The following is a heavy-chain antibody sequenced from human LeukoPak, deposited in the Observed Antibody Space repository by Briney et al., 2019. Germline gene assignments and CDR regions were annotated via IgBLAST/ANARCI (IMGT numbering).Heavy chain of an antibody. CDR3: ARDAYSYDY. J-gene: IGHJ4*02. D-gene: IGHD5-18*01. V-gene: IGHV1-8*03. CDR2: MNPNSGNT. Sequence: ASVKVSCKASGGTFSSYAISWVRQAPGQGLEWMGWMNPNSGNTGYAQKFQGRVTITRNTSISTAYMELSSLRSEDTAVYYCARDAYSYDYWGQGTLVTVSS. CDR1: GGTFSSYA.